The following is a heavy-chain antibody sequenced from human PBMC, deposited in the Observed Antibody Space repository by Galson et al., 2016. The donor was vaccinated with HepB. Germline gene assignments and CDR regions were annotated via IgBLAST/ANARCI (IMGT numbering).Heavy chain of an antibody. CDR1: GFTFSDHI. Sequence: SLRLSCAASGFTFSDHIMNWVRQAPGKGLEWVAVISYDGSIIHYADSVKGRFTISRDNSKNTLYLQMNSLRPDDTAVYYCAREWGVAVDLWGQGTLVTVSS. V-gene: IGHV3-30-3*01. CDR3: AREWGVAVDL. D-gene: IGHD6-19*01. CDR2: ISYDGSII. J-gene: IGHJ5*02.